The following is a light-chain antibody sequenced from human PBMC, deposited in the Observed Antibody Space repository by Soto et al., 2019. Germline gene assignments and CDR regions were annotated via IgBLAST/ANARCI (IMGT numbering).Light chain of an antibody. CDR2: DAS. CDR1: HRGDNY. CDR3: QQRSNWPPT. Sequence: EIVLTQSPATLSLSPGERATLSCRTSHRGDNYLAWYQQKPGQAPRLLIYDASNRATGIPARFSGSGSGTDFTLTISSLEPEDFAVYYCQQRSNWPPTFGQGTRLEIK. V-gene: IGKV3-11*01. J-gene: IGKJ5*01.